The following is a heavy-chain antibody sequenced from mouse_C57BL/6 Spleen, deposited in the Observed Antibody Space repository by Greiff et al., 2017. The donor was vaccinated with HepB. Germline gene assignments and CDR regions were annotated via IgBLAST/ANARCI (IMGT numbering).Heavy chain of an antibody. D-gene: IGHD2-4*01. CDR2: ISGGGGNT. Sequence: EVKLVESGGGLVKPGGSLKLSCAASGFTFSSYTMSWVRQTPEKRLEWVATISGGGGNTYYPDSVKGRFTISRDNAKNTLYLQMSSLRSEDTALYYCARHDPLYDYDVGYAMDYWGQGTSVTVSS. V-gene: IGHV5-9*01. J-gene: IGHJ4*01. CDR1: GFTFSSYT. CDR3: ARHDPLYDYDVGYAMDY.